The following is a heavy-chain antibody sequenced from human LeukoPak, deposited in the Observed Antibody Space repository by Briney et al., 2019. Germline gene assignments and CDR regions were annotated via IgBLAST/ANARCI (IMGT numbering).Heavy chain of an antibody. V-gene: IGHV4-59*01. CDR3: ARDRELGY. J-gene: IGHJ4*02. D-gene: IGHD3-10*01. CDR1: GDSISIYY. Sequence: SETLPLTCSVSGDSISIYYWIWIRQPPGKGLEWIGYIYNSGSTNYNPSLKSRVTISVDTSKNQFSLKLTSVTAADTAVYYCARDRELGYWGQGTLVTVSS. CDR2: IYNSGST.